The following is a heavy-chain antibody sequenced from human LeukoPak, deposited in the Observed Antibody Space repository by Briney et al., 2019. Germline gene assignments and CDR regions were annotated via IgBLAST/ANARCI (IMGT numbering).Heavy chain of an antibody. V-gene: IGHV1-18*01. CDR1: GYTFTSYG. D-gene: IGHD3-22*01. CDR3: ARDIYYYDSSGYYHDYYYYYGMDV. Sequence: GASVKVSCKASGYTFTSYGISWVRQAPGQGLEWMGWISAYNGNTNYAQKLQGRVTMTTDTSMSTAYMELRSLRSDDTAVYYCARDIYYYDSSGYYHDYYYYYGMDVWGQGTTVTVSS. CDR2: ISAYNGNT. J-gene: IGHJ6*02.